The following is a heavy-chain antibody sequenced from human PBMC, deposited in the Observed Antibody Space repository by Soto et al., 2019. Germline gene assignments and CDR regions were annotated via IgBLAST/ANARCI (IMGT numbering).Heavy chain of an antibody. Sequence: QVQLVESGGGVVQPGRSLRLSCVASGFTFSNFGIHWVRQAPGKGLEWVAVISYDGSSKYYADSVMGRFTISRDNSKNTLYLQLRSLTAEDTALYYCAKASYGDVGVYFLDYCGQGTLVTVSS. J-gene: IGHJ4*02. D-gene: IGHD4-17*01. V-gene: IGHV3-30*18. CDR2: ISYDGSSK. CDR3: AKASYGDVGVYFLDY. CDR1: GFTFSNFG.